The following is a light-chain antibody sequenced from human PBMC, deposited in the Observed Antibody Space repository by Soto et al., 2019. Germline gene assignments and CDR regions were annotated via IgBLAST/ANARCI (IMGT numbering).Light chain of an antibody. CDR1: QSVSSSY. J-gene: IGKJ3*01. CDR2: GAS. Sequence: EIVLTQSPGTLSLSPGERATLSCRASQSVSSSYLAWYQRKPGQAPRLLIYGASSRATGIPDRFSGSGSGTDFTLTHSRLEPEDFAVYYCQQYGSSLFTFGPGTKVDI. V-gene: IGKV3-20*01. CDR3: QQYGSSLFT.